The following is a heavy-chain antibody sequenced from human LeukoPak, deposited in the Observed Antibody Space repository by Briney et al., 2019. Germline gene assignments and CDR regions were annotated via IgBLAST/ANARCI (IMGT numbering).Heavy chain of an antibody. CDR1: GFTFSSYA. CDR3: AKVWGDIVVVPAAIKGPYYYYYMDV. D-gene: IGHD2-2*02. V-gene: IGHV3-23*01. J-gene: IGHJ6*03. Sequence: PGGSLRLSCAASGFTFSSYAMSWVRQAPGKGLEGVSAISGSGGSTYYADSVKRLFNISRDNSKNTLYLQMNSLRAEDKAVYYCAKVWGDIVVVPAAIKGPYYYYYMDVWGKGTTVTVSS. CDR2: ISGSGGST.